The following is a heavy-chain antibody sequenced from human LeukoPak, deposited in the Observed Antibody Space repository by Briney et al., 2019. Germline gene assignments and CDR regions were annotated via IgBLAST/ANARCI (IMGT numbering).Heavy chain of an antibody. D-gene: IGHD6-19*01. Sequence: ASVKVSCKASGYTFSNYGMSWVRQAPGQGLEWMGWISAYNGNTNYAEKLQGRVTMTTDTSTSTAYMELRSLRADDTAVYYCARDRSSSDIWGQGTMVTVSS. CDR1: GYTFSNYG. J-gene: IGHJ3*02. CDR3: ARDRSSSDI. V-gene: IGHV1-18*01. CDR2: ISAYNGNT.